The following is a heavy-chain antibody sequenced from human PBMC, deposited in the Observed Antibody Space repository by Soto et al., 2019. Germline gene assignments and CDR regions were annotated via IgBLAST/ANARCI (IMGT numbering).Heavy chain of an antibody. CDR2: ISAHNGNT. CDR1: GYGFTTYG. Sequence: QVHLVQSGAEVKKPGASVKVSCKGSGYGFTTYGITWVRQAPGQGLEWMAWISAHNGNTIYAQKLPGRVTVTRDTSTSTAYMELRSLRSDDTAVYYWARGRYGDYWGQGALVTVSS. CDR3: ARGRYGDY. V-gene: IGHV1-18*01. J-gene: IGHJ4*02. D-gene: IGHD1-1*01.